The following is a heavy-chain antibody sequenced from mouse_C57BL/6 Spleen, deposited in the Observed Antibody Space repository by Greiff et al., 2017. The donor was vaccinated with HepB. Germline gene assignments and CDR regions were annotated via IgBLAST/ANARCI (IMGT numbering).Heavy chain of an antibody. J-gene: IGHJ3*01. CDR3: AGEEYGYDGAWFAY. CDR1: GYTFTSYW. CDR2: INPSNGGT. Sequence: QVQLQQPGTELVKPGASVKLSCKASGYTFTSYWMHWVKQRPGQGLEWIGNINPSNGGTNYNEKFKCKATLTVDKSSSTAYMQLRSLTSEDSAVCCCAGEEYGYDGAWFAYWGQGTLVTVSA. V-gene: IGHV1-53*01. D-gene: IGHD2-14*01.